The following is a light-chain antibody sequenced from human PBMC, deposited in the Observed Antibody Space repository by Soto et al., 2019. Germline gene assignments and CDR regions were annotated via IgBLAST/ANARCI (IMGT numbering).Light chain of an antibody. CDR1: SSDVGAYNH. Sequence: QSALTQPASVSGSPGQSITISCTGTSSDVGAYNHVSWYQQHPGKVPKVMIYEVNNRPSGVSNRFSASKSGNTASLTISGLQAEDEADYYCCSYAGSYTLVFGTGTKLTVL. V-gene: IGLV2-14*03. CDR2: EVN. CDR3: CSYAGSYTLV. J-gene: IGLJ1*01.